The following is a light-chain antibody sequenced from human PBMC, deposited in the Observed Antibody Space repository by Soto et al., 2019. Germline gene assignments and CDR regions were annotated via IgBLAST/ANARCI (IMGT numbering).Light chain of an antibody. Sequence: EVVRTQSPVTLSVAPCERVTLSCRASQSVSSNLAWYQQKPGQAPRLLIYGASNRATGIPDRFSGSGSGTDFTLTISRLEPEDFAVYYCQQYGSSPPTFGQGTKVDIK. CDR2: GAS. J-gene: IGKJ1*01. V-gene: IGKV3-20*01. CDR1: QSVSSN. CDR3: QQYGSSPPT.